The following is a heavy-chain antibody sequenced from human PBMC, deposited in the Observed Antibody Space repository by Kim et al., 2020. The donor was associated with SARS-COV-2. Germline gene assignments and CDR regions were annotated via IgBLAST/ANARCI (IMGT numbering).Heavy chain of an antibody. Sequence: SETLSLSCSVSGGSFSSTSSYWGWIRQSPGKGLEWIGSISYTGDSYYAPSLKSRVTISVDTAKNHFSLTLMSVTAADSAIYFCARGPYDIWSTFYYYFDLWGQGTLVTVSS. V-gene: IGHV4-39*02. D-gene: IGHD3-3*01. CDR2: ISYTGDS. CDR3: ARGPYDIWSTFYYYFDL. J-gene: IGHJ4*02. CDR1: GGSFSSTSSY.